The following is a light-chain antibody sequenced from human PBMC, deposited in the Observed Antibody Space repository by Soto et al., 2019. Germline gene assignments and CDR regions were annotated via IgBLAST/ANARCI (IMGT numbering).Light chain of an antibody. CDR3: HQYGSSPST. J-gene: IGKJ1*01. CDR1: QSVNSK. V-gene: IGKV3-15*01. CDR2: GAS. Sequence: EIVMTQSPATLSVSPGERATLSCRASQSVNSKLAWYQQKPGRAHRLLIYGASTRATGIPARFSGSGSGTDSTLTISRLEPEDFAVYYCHQYGSSPSTVGQGTKGDIK.